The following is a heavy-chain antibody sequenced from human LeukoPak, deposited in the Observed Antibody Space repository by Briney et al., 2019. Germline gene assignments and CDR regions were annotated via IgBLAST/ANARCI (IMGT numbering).Heavy chain of an antibody. Sequence: GGSLRLSCAASGFTFDDYAMHWVRQAPGKGLEWVSGISWNSGSIGYADSVKGRFTISRDNAKNSLYLQMNSLRAEDTAVYYCARYIVVVPAAIGQFGYWGQGTLVTVSS. CDR3: ARYIVVVPAAIGQFGY. V-gene: IGHV3-9*01. CDR2: ISWNSGSI. J-gene: IGHJ4*02. D-gene: IGHD2-2*02. CDR1: GFTFDDYA.